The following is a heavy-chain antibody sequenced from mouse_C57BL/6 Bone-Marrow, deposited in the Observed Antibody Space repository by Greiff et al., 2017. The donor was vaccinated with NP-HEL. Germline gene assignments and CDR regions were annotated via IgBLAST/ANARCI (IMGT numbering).Heavy chain of an antibody. V-gene: IGHV1-15*01. J-gene: IGHJ3*01. CDR3: TRSGYYGSSFFAY. D-gene: IGHD1-1*01. CDR2: IDPETGGT. CDR1: GYTFTDYE. Sequence: VKLQQSGAELVRPGASVTLSCKASGYTFTDYEMHWVKQTPVHGLEWIGAIDPETGGTAYNQKFKGKAILTADKSSSTAYMELRSLTSEDSAVYYCTRSGYYGSSFFAYWGQGTLVTVSA.